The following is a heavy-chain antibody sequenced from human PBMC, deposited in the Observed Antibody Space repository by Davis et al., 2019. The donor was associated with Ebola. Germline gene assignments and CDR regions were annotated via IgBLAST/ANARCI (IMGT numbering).Heavy chain of an antibody. CDR3: ARPAKRTADGRRAYYANYYGMDV. Sequence: GESLKISCAASGFTFDDYAMHWVRQAPGKGLEWVSYISSSGSTIYYADSVKGRFTISRDNAKNSLYLQMNSLRDEDTAVYYCARPAKRTADGRRAYYANYYGMDVWGQGTTVTVSS. D-gene: IGHD2/OR15-2a*01. J-gene: IGHJ6*02. V-gene: IGHV3-48*02. CDR1: GFTFDDYA. CDR2: ISSSGSTI.